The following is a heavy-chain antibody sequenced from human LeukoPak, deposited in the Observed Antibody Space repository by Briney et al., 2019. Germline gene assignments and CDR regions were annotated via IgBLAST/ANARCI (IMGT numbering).Heavy chain of an antibody. D-gene: IGHD5/OR15-5a*01. CDR1: GFTFSSYW. Sequence: GGSLRLSCAASGFTFSSYWMHWVRQAPGKGLVWVSRISPDGSSALYADSVKGRFTISRDNAKNTLYLQLNSLRGDDTAVYSCARVSVCPRCHFDYWGQGTLVTVSS. CDR2: ISPDGSSA. CDR3: ARVSVCPRCHFDY. V-gene: IGHV3-74*01. J-gene: IGHJ4*02.